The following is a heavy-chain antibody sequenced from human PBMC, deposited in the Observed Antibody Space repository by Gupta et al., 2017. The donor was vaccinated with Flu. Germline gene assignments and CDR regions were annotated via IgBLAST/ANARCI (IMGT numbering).Heavy chain of an antibody. CDR1: GFTFSSYS. CDR2: ISSSSSYI. J-gene: IGHJ6*02. Sequence: EVQLVESGGGLVKPGGSLRLSCAASGFTFSSYSMNWVRQAPGKGLEWVASISSSSSYIYYADSVKGRFTISRDNAKNSLYLQMNSLRAEDTAVYYCARGGGRDRFYYYYGMDVWGQGTTVTVSS. CDR3: ARGGGRDRFYYYYGMDV. V-gene: IGHV3-21*01.